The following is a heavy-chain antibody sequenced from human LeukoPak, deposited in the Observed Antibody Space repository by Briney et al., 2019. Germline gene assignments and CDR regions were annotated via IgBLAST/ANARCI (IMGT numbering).Heavy chain of an antibody. J-gene: IGHJ6*02. D-gene: IGHD6-19*01. CDR3: AKERLPVADDYYYYGMDV. CDR1: GFTFSSYA. V-gene: IGHV3-23*01. CDR2: ISAGGGST. Sequence: GGSLRPSCAASGFTFSSYAMSWVRQAPGKGLEWVSAISAGGGSTCYADSVKGRFTISRDNSKNTLYLQMNSLRAEDTAVYYCAKERLPVADDYYYYGMDVWGQGTTVTVSS.